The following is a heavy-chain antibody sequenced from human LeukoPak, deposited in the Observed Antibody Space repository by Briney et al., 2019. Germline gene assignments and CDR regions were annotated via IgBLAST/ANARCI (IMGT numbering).Heavy chain of an antibody. V-gene: IGHV4-39*07. CDR3: ARGRGSGWPQGGDY. CDR1: GGSISSSSYY. Sequence: PSETLSLTCTVSGGSISSSSYYWGWIRQPPGKGLEWIGSIYYSGSTYYNPSLKSRVTISVDTSKNQFSLKLSSVTAADTAVYYCARGRGSGWPQGGDYWGQGTLVTVSS. J-gene: IGHJ4*02. CDR2: IYYSGST. D-gene: IGHD6-19*01.